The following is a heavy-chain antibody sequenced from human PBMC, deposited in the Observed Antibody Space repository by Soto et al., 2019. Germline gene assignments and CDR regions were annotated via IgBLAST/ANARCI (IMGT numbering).Heavy chain of an antibody. J-gene: IGHJ4*02. V-gene: IGHV3-30*18. CDR1: GFTFSSYG. CDR3: AKDLVYNWNDGFDY. CDR2: ISYDGSNK. D-gene: IGHD1-20*01. Sequence: QVQLVESGGGVVQPGRSLRLSCAASGFTFSSYGMHWVRQAPGKGLEWVAVISYDGSNKYYADSVKGRFTISRDNSKNTLYLQMNSLRAEDTAVYYCAKDLVYNWNDGFDYWGQGTLVTVSS.